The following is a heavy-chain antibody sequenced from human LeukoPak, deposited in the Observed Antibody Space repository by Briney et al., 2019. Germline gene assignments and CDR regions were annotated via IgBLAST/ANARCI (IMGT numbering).Heavy chain of an antibody. V-gene: IGHV1-24*01. CDR2: FDPEDGET. J-gene: IGHJ4*02. CDR3: ATVGSSWYENFV. D-gene: IGHD6-13*01. CDR1: GYTLTELS. Sequence: ASVKVSCKVSGYTLTELSMHWVRQAPGKGLEWMGGFDPEDGETIYAQKFQGRVTITEDTSTDTAYMELSSLRSEDTAVYYCATVGSSWYENFVWGQGTLVTVSS.